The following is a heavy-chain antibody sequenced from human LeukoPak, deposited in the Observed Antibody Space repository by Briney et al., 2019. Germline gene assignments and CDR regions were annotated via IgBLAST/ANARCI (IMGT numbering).Heavy chain of an antibody. Sequence: SGGSLTLSCAASGFSFSIHGMGWVRQAPGKGLEWVANIGEDGSEKYYVDSVKGRFTISRDNAKNSLYLQVNSLRAEDTAVYYCARLNYDFWSGVWEGYYMDVWGKGTTVTVSS. CDR2: IGEDGSEK. J-gene: IGHJ6*03. D-gene: IGHD3-3*01. CDR3: ARLNYDFWSGVWEGYYMDV. V-gene: IGHV3-7*01. CDR1: GFSFSIHG.